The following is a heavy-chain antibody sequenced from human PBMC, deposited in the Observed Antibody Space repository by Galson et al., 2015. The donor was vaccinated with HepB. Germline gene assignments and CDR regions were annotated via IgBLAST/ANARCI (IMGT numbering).Heavy chain of an antibody. Sequence: SVKVSCKASGYTFTGYYMYWVRQAPGQGLEWMGPINPNSGGTNYAQKFQGRVTMTRDTSISTAYMELNRLRSDDTAVYYCVLLTATFYWGQGTLVTVSS. D-gene: IGHD2-15*01. V-gene: IGHV1-2*06. CDR2: INPNSGGT. CDR1: GYTFTGYY. J-gene: IGHJ4*02. CDR3: VLLTATFY.